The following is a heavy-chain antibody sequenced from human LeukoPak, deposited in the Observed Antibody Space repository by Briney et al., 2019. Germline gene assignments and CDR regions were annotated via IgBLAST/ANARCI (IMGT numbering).Heavy chain of an antibody. D-gene: IGHD1-1*01. J-gene: IGHJ6*02. CDR3: ARVETPVSGMDV. CDR1: GDTSNTYA. Sequence: ASVKVPCKASGDTSNTYAFNWVRQAPGQGLEWMGRIIPILGVVNYAQRFHDRVTFTADKSTSTAYMEMSSLRSEDTAMYYCARVETPVSGMDVWGQGTTVTVSS. V-gene: IGHV1-69*04. CDR2: IIPILGVV.